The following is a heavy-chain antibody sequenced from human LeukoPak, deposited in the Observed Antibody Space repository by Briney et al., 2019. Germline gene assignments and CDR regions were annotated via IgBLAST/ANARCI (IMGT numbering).Heavy chain of an antibody. CDR2: MNPNSGNT. Sequence: GASVKVSCKASGYTFTSYDINWVRQAPGQGLEWMGWMNPNSGNTGYAQKFQGRVTMTRNTSISTAYMELSSLRSEDTAVYYCARGRSGTTTRDYYYGMDVWGQGTTVTVSS. CDR1: GYTFTSYD. V-gene: IGHV1-8*01. CDR3: ARGRSGTTTRDYYYGMDV. D-gene: IGHD1-7*01. J-gene: IGHJ6*02.